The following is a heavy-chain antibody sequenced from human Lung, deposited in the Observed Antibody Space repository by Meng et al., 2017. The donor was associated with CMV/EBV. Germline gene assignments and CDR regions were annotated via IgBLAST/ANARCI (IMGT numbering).Heavy chain of an antibody. J-gene: IGHJ4*02. CDR2: VHYSGST. CDR3: ARFLDSWFYFDS. Sequence: LXYTVSGGSVSSGSYYWSWIRQPPGKGLEWIGYVHYSGSTNYNPSLKSRVTISLDTSKNQFSLRLSSVTAADTAVYFCARFLDSWFYFDSWGQGTPVTVSS. V-gene: IGHV4-61*01. D-gene: IGHD6-13*01. CDR1: GGSVSSGSYY.